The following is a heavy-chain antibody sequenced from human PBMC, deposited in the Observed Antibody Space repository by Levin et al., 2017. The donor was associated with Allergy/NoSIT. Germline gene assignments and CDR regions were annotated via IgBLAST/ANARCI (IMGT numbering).Heavy chain of an antibody. V-gene: IGHV3-15*01. CDR3: TTEARALWFGELHGAFDI. J-gene: IGHJ3*02. Sequence: GGSLRLSCAASGFTFSNAWMSWVRQAPGKGLEWVGRIKSKTDGGTTDYAAPVKGRFTISRDDSKNTLYLQMNSLKTEDTAVYYCTTEARALWFGELHGAFDIWGQGTMVTVSS. D-gene: IGHD3-10*01. CDR2: IKSKTDGGTT. CDR1: GFTFSNAW.